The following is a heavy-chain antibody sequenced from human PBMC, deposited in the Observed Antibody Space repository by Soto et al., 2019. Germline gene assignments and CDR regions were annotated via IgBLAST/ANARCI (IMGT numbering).Heavy chain of an antibody. CDR2: IVVASGQT. V-gene: IGHV1-58*02. Sequence: SVKVSCKASGSGFIRSGIQWVRQAHGQRLEWIGWIVVASGQTNYAQNFRGRVAITRDTSTATAYIELTGLTSEDTAVYFCSADSPDIGVGWWVWGQGTTVTVYS. CDR1: GSGFIRSG. CDR3: SADSPDIGVGWWV. D-gene: IGHD2-15*01. J-gene: IGHJ6*02.